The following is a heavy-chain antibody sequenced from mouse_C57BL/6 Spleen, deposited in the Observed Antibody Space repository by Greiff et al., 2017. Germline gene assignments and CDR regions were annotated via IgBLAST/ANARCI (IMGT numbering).Heavy chain of an antibody. CDR1: GYSFTGYY. V-gene: IGHV1-42*01. Sequence: VQLQQSGPELVKPGASVKISCKASGYSFTGYYMNWVKQSPEKSLEWIGEINPSTGGTTYNQKFKAKATLTVDQSSSTAYRKRKSLTSEGSAVYYCARGGGGFDYWGQGTTLTVSS. CDR2: INPSTGGT. J-gene: IGHJ2*01. CDR3: ARGGGGFDY.